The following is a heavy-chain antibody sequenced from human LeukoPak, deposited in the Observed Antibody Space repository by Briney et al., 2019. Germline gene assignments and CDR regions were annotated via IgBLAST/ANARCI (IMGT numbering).Heavy chain of an antibody. V-gene: IGHV3-48*03. J-gene: IGHJ5*02. CDR2: ISSSGSTI. Sequence: GGSLRLSCAASGFTFSSYEMNWVRQAPGKGLEWVSYISSSGSTIYYADSVKGRFTISRDNAKNSLYPQMNSLRAEDTAVYYCARDKQLWLDDNWFDPWGQGTLVTVSS. CDR1: GFTFSSYE. CDR3: ARDKQLWLDDNWFDP. D-gene: IGHD5-18*01.